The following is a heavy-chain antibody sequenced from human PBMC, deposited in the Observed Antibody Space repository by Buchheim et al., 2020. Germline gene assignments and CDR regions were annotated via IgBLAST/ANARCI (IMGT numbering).Heavy chain of an antibody. Sequence: DVHLVESGGGLVKPGESLRLSCAASGFAITTYGMTWVRQAPGKGLEWVSSISSAGTHTFYADSVKGRFTISRDNARNSLSLPMKSLRVDDTALYFCTAIYCGGDCYLGGIDYWGQGTL. CDR1: GFAITTYG. J-gene: IGHJ4*02. D-gene: IGHD2-21*02. CDR2: ISSAGTHT. CDR3: TAIYCGGDCYLGGIDY. V-gene: IGHV3-21*01.